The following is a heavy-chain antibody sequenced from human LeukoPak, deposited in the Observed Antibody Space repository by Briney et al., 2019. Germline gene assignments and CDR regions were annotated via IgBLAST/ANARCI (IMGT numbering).Heavy chain of an antibody. CDR1: GYTFTSYG. J-gene: IGHJ4*02. CDR2: ISSYNGNT. D-gene: IGHD1-7*01. CDR3: ARDGTSTDDY. Sequence: ASVTVSCKASGYTFTSYGISWVRQAPGQGLEWMGWISSYNGNTNYAQKLQGRVTMSTDTSTGTAYMELRSLRSDDTAVYYCARDGTSTDDYWGQGTLVTVSS. V-gene: IGHV1-18*01.